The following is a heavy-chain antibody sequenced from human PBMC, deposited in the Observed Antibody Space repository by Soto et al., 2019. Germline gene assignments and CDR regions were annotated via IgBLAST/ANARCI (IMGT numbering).Heavy chain of an antibody. CDR1: GYTFTSYG. V-gene: IGHV1-18*01. J-gene: IGHJ4*02. Sequence: GASVKVSCKASGYTFTSYGISWVRQAPGQGLEWMGWISAYNGNTNYAQKLQGRVTMTTDTSTSTAYMELRSLRSDDTAVYYCARDLGTAMVVGVNFDYWGQGTLVTVSS. CDR2: ISAYNGNT. CDR3: ARDLGTAMVVGVNFDY. D-gene: IGHD5-18*01.